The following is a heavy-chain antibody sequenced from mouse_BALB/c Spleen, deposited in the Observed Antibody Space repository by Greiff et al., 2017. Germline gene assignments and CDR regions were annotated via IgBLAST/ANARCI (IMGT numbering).Heavy chain of an antibody. Sequence: SGPELVKPGALVKISCKASGYTFTSYDINWVKQRPGQGLEWIGWIYPGDGSTKYNEKFKGKATLTADKSSSTAYMQLSSLTSENSAVYFCARGDYYGTFAYWGQGTLVTVSA. J-gene: IGHJ3*01. V-gene: IGHV1S33*01. CDR3: ARGDYYGTFAY. CDR1: GYTFTSYD. D-gene: IGHD2-1*01. CDR2: IYPGDGST.